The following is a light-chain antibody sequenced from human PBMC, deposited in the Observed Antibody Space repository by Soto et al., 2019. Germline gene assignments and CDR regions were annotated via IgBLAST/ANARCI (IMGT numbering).Light chain of an antibody. CDR3: QQRSEWPRT. J-gene: IGKJ1*01. Sequence: TLSLSPGERATLSCRASQSVSRYLGWYQQKPGQAPRLLIYDASNRASGIPPRFSGGGSGTDFTLTISSLEPEDFAVYYCQQRSEWPRTFGQGTKVDIK. V-gene: IGKV3-11*01. CDR1: QSVSRY. CDR2: DAS.